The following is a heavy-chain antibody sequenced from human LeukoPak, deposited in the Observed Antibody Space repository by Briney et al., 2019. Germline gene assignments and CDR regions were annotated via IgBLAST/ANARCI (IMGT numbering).Heavy chain of an antibody. J-gene: IGHJ6*03. CDR2: IYYSGST. CDR3: ASLRDCSGGSCSPIYYYYYMDV. V-gene: IGHV4-39*01. Sequence: PSESLSLTRTVSGGSTCSSSYYWGWIRQPPGEGMEWIGSIYYSGSTYYNPSLKSRVTISVDTSKTQFSLKLSSVSAADTAVYYGASLRDCSGGSCSPIYYYYYMDVWGKGTTVTVSS. D-gene: IGHD2-15*01. CDR1: GGSTCSSSYY.